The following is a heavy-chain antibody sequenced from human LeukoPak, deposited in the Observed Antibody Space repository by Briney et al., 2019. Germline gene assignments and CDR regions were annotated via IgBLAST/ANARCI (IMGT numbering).Heavy chain of an antibody. Sequence: PAGGSLRLSCAASGFTFSSYWMHWVRQSPGKGLEWVGQLKGDGSRANYADSVRGRFAISRDNAKNTVYLQLNSLRAEDTAVYYCARDGYLAPVIAFLDYWGQGTPVTVSS. J-gene: IGHJ4*02. CDR2: LKGDGSRA. CDR3: ARDGYLAPVIAFLDY. CDR1: GFTFSSYW. D-gene: IGHD2-2*03. V-gene: IGHV3-74*01.